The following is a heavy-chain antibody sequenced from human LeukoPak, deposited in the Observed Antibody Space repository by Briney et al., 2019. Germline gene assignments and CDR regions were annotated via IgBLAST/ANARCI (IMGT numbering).Heavy chain of an antibody. D-gene: IGHD5-24*01. CDR2: ISSSSSYI. CDR3: ARDGYKSPFDY. Sequence: GGSLRLSCAASGFTFSSYSMNWVRQAPGKGLEWVSSISSSSSYIYYADSVKGRFTISRDNGKRTLYLQMNSLRSDDTAVYYCARDGYKSPFDYWGQGTLVTVSS. V-gene: IGHV3-21*04. J-gene: IGHJ4*02. CDR1: GFTFSSYS.